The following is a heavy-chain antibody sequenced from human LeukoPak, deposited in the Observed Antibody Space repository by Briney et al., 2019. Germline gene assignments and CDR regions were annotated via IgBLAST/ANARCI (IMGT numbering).Heavy chain of an antibody. CDR3: ARGRKSWYSSSWYPKGYGMDV. J-gene: IGHJ6*02. CDR2: ISYDGSNK. Sequence: GGSLRLSCAASGFTFTTYGMHWVRQAPGKGLEWVAVISYDGSNKYYADSVKGRFTISRDNSKYTLYLQMNSLRAEDTAVYYCARGRKSWYSSSWYPKGYGMDVWGQGTTVTVSS. V-gene: IGHV3-30*03. D-gene: IGHD6-13*01. CDR1: GFTFTTYG.